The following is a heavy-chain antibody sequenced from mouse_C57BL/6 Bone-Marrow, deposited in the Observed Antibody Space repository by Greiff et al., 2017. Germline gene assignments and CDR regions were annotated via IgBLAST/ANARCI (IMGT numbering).Heavy chain of an antibody. CDR1: GFTFSSYT. CDR2: ISGGGGNT. J-gene: IGHJ4*01. V-gene: IGHV5-9*01. Sequence: EVKVVESGGGLVKPGGSLKLSCAASGFTFSSYTMSWVRQTPEKRLEWVATISGGGGNTYYPDSVKGRFTISRDNANNTLYLQMSSLRSEDTALYYCARHSLWYFGGDYWGQGTSVTVSS. CDR3: ARHSLWYFGGDY. D-gene: IGHD2-1*01.